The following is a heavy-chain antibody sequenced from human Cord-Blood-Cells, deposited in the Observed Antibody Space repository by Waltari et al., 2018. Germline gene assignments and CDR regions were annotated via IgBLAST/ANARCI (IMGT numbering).Heavy chain of an antibody. CDR3: ARPYCSSTSCYAFDI. V-gene: IGHV5-51*01. CDR1: GYRFTSYW. D-gene: IGHD2-2*01. J-gene: IGHJ3*02. CDR2: IYPGDSDT. Sequence: EVQLVQSGAEVKKPGESRKISCKGSGYRFTSYWNRWVRQMPGKGLEWMGIIYPGDSDTRYSPSFQGQVTISADKSISTAYLQWSSLKASDTAMYYCARPYCSSTSCYAFDIWGQGTMVTVSS.